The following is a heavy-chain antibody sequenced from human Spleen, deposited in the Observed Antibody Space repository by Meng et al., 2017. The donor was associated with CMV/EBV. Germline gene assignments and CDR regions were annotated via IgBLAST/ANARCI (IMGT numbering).Heavy chain of an antibody. CDR2: IIPILGIA. CDR3: ARAPFYSNQAFDF. Sequence: CKASGGTFSSYTISWVRQAPGQGLEWMGRIIPILGIANYAQKFQGRVTITADKSTSTAYMELSSLRSEDTTVYYCARAPFYSNQAFDFWGRGTLVTVSS. J-gene: IGHJ4*02. CDR1: GGTFSSYT. V-gene: IGHV1-69*02. D-gene: IGHD4-11*01.